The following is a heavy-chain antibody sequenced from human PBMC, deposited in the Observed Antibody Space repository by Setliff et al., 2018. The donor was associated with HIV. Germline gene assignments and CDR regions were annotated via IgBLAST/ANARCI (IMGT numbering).Heavy chain of an antibody. CDR1: GYTFSSYW. CDR2: IQQHGSEI. J-gene: IGHJ4*02. V-gene: IGHV3-7*01. D-gene: IGHD3-9*01. CDR3: ARDGAYNIFTGLVAFDY. Sequence: PGGSLRLSCAASGYTFSSYWMAWVRQCPGKGLEWVANIQQHGSEIHYVDSVKGRFTISRDNAKNSLFLQLNSLRAEDAAVYYCARDGAYNIFTGLVAFDYWGQGTLVTVSS.